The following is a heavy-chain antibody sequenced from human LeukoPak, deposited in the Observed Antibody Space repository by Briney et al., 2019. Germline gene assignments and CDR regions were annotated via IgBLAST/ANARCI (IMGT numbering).Heavy chain of an antibody. Sequence: ASVKVSCKASGYTFTSYGISWVRQAPGQGLEWMGWISAYNGNTNYAQKLQGRVTMTTDTSTSTAYMELRSLRSDDTAVYYCAKWGTSYYYYYMDVWGKGTTVTVSS. J-gene: IGHJ6*03. V-gene: IGHV1-18*01. CDR1: GYTFTSYG. CDR2: ISAYNGNT. D-gene: IGHD3-16*01. CDR3: AKWGTSYYYYYMDV.